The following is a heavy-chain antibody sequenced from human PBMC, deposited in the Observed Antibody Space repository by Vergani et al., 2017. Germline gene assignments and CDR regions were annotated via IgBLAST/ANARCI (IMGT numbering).Heavy chain of an antibody. CDR1: GYIFKNYY. V-gene: IGHV1-46*02. CDR3: ANSIGYCAGATCRAYYFDH. D-gene: IGHD2-21*01. Sequence: VQLVQSGAEVRKPRASVTVSCTASGYIFKNYYIHWLRQAPGQAFEWMGILNPTTGHTTSAQKFMGRVDMTRDPSTDTSTRTVQMTLSSLRSEDTAVYYCANSIGYCAGATCRAYYFDHWGQGTRVTVSS. CDR2: LNPTTGHT. J-gene: IGHJ5*02.